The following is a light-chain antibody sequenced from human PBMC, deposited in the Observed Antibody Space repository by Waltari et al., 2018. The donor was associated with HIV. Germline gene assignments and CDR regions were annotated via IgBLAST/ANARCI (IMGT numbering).Light chain of an antibody. J-gene: IGLJ1*01. Sequence: QSVLTQPPSAPGTPGQRVTISCSGSSSNIGSNTENWYQQLPGTAPKLLIYSYNQRPSGVPDRFSGSKSGTSASLAISGLQSEDEAHYYCASWDDSLNGYVFGTGTKVTVL. CDR2: SYN. CDR3: ASWDDSLNGYV. CDR1: SSNIGSNT. V-gene: IGLV1-44*01.